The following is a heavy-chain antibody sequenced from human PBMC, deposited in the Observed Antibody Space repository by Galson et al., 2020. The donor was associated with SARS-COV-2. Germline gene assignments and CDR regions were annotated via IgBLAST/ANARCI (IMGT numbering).Heavy chain of an antibody. CDR3: TWTTVTLQWDF. D-gene: IGHD4-17*01. V-gene: IGHV3-15*01. CDR2: VTSKTDGGKT. Sequence: GESLKISCAASGFTFSNAWMSWVRQAPGKGLEWVGRVTSKTDGGKTDYAAPVKGRFIISRDDSKNTLYLQMDSLKTEDTAVYYCTWTTVTLQWDFWGQGTQVTVSS. CDR1: GFTFSNAW. J-gene: IGHJ4*02.